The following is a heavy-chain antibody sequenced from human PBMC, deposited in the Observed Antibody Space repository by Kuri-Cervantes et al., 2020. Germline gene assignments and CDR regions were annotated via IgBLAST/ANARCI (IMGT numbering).Heavy chain of an antibody. Sequence: GGSLRLSCAASGFTFSSYGMHWVRQAPGKGLEWVAVISYDGSNKYYADSVKGRFTISRDNSKNTLYLQMNSLRAEDTAVYYCARDYYDSSGYIDYWGQGTPVTVSS. CDR1: GFTFSSYG. CDR2: ISYDGSNK. D-gene: IGHD3-22*01. CDR3: ARDYYDSSGYIDY. J-gene: IGHJ4*02. V-gene: IGHV3-30*03.